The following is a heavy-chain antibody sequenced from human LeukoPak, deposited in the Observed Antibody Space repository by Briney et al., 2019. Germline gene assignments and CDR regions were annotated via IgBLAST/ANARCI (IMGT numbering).Heavy chain of an antibody. CDR1: GFTFSNYA. D-gene: IGHD2-2*01. J-gene: IGHJ6*02. CDR2: VSGSGGYT. CDR3: AKARDIVVVPAAMCALDV. Sequence: GGSLRLSCAAAGFTFSNYAMNWVRQAPGKGLEWVSAVSGSGGYTYYVDSVRGRFTISRDNSKNTLYLQLNSLTAEDTAVYYCAKARDIVVVPAAMCALDVWGQGTTVTVSS. V-gene: IGHV3-23*01.